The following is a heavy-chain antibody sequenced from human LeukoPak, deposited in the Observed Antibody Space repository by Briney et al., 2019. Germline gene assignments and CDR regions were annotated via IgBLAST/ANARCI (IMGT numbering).Heavy chain of an antibody. J-gene: IGHJ3*02. V-gene: IGHV4-39*07. CDR1: GGSISSSSYY. D-gene: IGHD3-22*01. CDR3: ARQRLLPNGYYDSSGYYYHAFDI. Sequence: SETLSLTCTVSGGSISSSSYYWGWIRQPPGKGLEWIGSIYYSGSTYYNPSLKSRVTISVDTSKNQFSLKLSSVTAADTAVYYCARQRLLPNGYYDSSGYYYHAFDIWGQGAMVTVSS. CDR2: IYYSGST.